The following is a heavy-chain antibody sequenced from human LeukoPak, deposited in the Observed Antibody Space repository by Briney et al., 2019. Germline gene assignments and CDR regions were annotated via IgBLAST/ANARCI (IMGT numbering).Heavy chain of an antibody. CDR2: IKQDGSEK. Sequence: GGSLRLSCAASGFTFSSYWMSWVRQAPGKGLEWVANIKQDGSEKYYVDSVKGRFTISRDNAKNSLYLQMNSLRAEDTAVYYCARLGYSSGWYSFYYYYYMGVWGKGTTVTVSS. D-gene: IGHD6-19*01. V-gene: IGHV3-7*01. CDR1: GFTFSSYW. J-gene: IGHJ6*03. CDR3: ARLGYSSGWYSFYYYYYMGV.